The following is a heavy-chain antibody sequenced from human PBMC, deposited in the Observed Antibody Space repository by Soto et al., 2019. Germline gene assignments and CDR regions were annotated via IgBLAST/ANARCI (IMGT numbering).Heavy chain of an antibody. CDR1: GFTFSTYS. Sequence: PGGSLRLSCVGSGFTFSTYSINWVRQAPGKGLEWVSSISSRSDIYYADSVKGRFTISRDNAKNSVSLQMNSLRAEDTAVYYCAKEYTAWPLAYGLDVWGQGTTVTVSS. D-gene: IGHD2-2*02. J-gene: IGHJ6*02. V-gene: IGHV3-21*01. CDR3: AKEYTAWPLAYGLDV. CDR2: ISSRSDI.